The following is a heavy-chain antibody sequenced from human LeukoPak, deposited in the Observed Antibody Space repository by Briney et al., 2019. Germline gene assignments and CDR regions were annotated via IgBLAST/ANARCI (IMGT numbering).Heavy chain of an antibody. CDR3: ARHYPGGDYFIDY. CDR1: GYSFTSYW. D-gene: IGHD4-17*01. J-gene: IGHJ4*02. Sequence: HGESLKISCKGSGYSFTSYWIGRVRQMPGKGLEWMGIIYPDDSDTRYSPSFQDQVIISADKSISTAYLQWSSLKASDTAMYYCARHYPGGDYFIDYWGQGTLVTVSS. V-gene: IGHV5-51*01. CDR2: IYPDDSDT.